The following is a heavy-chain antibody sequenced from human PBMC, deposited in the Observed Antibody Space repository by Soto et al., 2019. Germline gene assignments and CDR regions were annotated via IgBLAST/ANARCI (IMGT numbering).Heavy chain of an antibody. V-gene: IGHV4-39*01. D-gene: IGHD6-13*01. CDR2: IYYSGST. CDR1: GGSINSSSYY. CDR3: ARPFSAEQQLVQYWYFDY. Sequence: PSETLSLTCTVSGGSINSSSYYWGWIRKPPGKGLEWIGSIYYSGSTYYNPSLKSRVTISVDTSKNQFSLKLSSVTAADTAVYYCARPFSAEQQLVQYWYFDYWGQGTLVTVSS. J-gene: IGHJ4*02.